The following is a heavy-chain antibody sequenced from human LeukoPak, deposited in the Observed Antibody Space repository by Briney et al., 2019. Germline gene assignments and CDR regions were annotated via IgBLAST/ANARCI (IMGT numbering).Heavy chain of an antibody. CDR1: GFTFSSYG. J-gene: IGHJ5*02. Sequence: PGTSLRLSCAASGFTFSSYGMHWVRQAPGKGLEWVAVIWYDGSNKYYADSVKGRFTISRDNSKNTLYLQMNSLRAEDTAVYYCARDPGGSYSSSWNGGWFDPWGQGTLVTVSS. D-gene: IGHD6-13*01. CDR3: ARDPGGSYSSSWNGGWFDP. V-gene: IGHV3-33*08. CDR2: IWYDGSNK.